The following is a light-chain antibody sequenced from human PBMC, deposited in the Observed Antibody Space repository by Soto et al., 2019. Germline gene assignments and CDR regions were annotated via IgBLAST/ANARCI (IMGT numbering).Light chain of an antibody. Sequence: EIVMTQSPATLSVSPGERATLSCRASQSVSSNFAWYQQKPGQAPSLLIYGASTRATGTPARFSGSGSGTEFTLTISSLQSEDFAVYFCQQYGDSPLYTFGQGTKLEIK. CDR3: QQYGDSPLYT. CDR1: QSVSSN. CDR2: GAS. J-gene: IGKJ2*01. V-gene: IGKV3-15*01.